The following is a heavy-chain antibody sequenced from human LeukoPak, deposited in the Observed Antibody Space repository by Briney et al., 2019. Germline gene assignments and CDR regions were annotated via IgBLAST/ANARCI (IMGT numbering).Heavy chain of an antibody. CDR1: GFTFRNYA. D-gene: IGHD1-26*01. CDR2: ISFDATKQ. CDR3: ARFKVGSKTTQKNAFYI. Sequence: PGGPLRLSCAASGFTFRNYAMLGLPQGPDKALEGVAVISFDATKQYFGHHVKSRFTISRDNYKIPPFLQMHSLRVQDTVLYFCARFKVGSKTTQKNAFYICGRGTVVTVSS. J-gene: IGHJ3*02. V-gene: IGHV3-30*17.